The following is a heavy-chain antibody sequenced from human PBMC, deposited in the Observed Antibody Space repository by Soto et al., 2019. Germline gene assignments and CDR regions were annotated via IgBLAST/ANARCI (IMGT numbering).Heavy chain of an antibody. V-gene: IGHV1-3*01. D-gene: IGHD2-2*02. CDR3: ARDRSRCSSTSCYIYYYMDV. Sequence: ASVKVSCKASGYTFTSYAMHWVRQAPGQRLEWMGWINAGNGNTKYSQKFQGRVTITRDTSASTAYMELSSLRSEDTAVYYCARDRSRCSSTSCYIYYYMDVWGKGTTVTVSS. CDR1: GYTFTSYA. CDR2: INAGNGNT. J-gene: IGHJ6*03.